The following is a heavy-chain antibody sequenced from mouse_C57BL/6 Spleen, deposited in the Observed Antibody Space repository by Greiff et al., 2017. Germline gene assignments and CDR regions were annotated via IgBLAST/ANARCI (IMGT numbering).Heavy chain of an antibody. V-gene: IGHV3-6*01. Sequence: EVQRVESGPGLVKPSQSLSLTCSVTGYSITSGYYWNWIRQFPGNKLEWMGYISYDGSNNYNPSLKNRISITRDTSKNQFFLKLNSVTTEDTATYYCARESSGYPLDYWGQGTTLTVSS. CDR3: ARESSGYPLDY. J-gene: IGHJ2*01. D-gene: IGHD3-2*02. CDR1: GYSITSGYY. CDR2: ISYDGSN.